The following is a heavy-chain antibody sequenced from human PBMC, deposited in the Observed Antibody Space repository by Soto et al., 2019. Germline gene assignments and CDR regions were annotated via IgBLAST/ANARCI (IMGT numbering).Heavy chain of an antibody. Sequence: QVQLQESGPGLVKPSGTLSLTCAVSGGSISSSNWWSWVRQPPGKGLEWIGEIYHSGSTNYNPSLKRRVTISVDKSKNQFALKLSSVTAADTAVYYCARVSGSYYYGMDVWGQGTTGTVSS. CDR3: ARVSGSYYYGMDV. V-gene: IGHV4-4*02. D-gene: IGHD1-26*01. CDR1: GGSISSSNW. CDR2: IYHSGST. J-gene: IGHJ6*02.